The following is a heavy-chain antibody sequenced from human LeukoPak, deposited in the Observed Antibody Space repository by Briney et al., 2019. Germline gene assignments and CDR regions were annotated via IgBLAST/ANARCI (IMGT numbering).Heavy chain of an antibody. Sequence: PEGSLRLSCAASGFTFSSHAMVWVRQAPGKGLEWVSFISHDGSESFHTQSVKGRFTISTDNFKNTVDLQVSGLKEEDTAVYYCARDWGQRGVGATLANWGQGTLVSVSS. CDR3: ARDWGQRGVGATLAN. J-gene: IGHJ4*02. D-gene: IGHD1-26*01. CDR1: GFTFSSHA. CDR2: ISHDGSES. V-gene: IGHV3-30-3*01.